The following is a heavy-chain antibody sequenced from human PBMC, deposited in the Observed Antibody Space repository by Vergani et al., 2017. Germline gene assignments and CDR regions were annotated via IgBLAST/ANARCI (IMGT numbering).Heavy chain of an antibody. V-gene: IGHV4-34*01. J-gene: IGHJ4*02. CDR3: ASIARAPPRRNPRPDY. CDR1: GGSFSDYY. D-gene: IGHD3-16*02. CDR2: VNHGGST. Sequence: QVQLQEWGAGLLKTSETLSLTCGVSGGSFSDYYWSWIRQTPGMGLEWIGEVNHGGSTNYNPSLKSRVSISVDTSKNQFSLQLTSVTAADSALYFCASIARAPPRRNPRPDYWGQGILVTVSS.